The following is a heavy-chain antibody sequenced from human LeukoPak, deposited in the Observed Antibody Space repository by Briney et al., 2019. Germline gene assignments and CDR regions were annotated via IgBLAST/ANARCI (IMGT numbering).Heavy chain of an antibody. CDR3: ASGPASAVGQNWFDP. J-gene: IGHJ5*02. D-gene: IGHD3-10*01. V-gene: IGHV1-18*01. CDR2: ISAYNGNT. CDR1: GYTFTSYG. Sequence: GASVKASCKASGYTFTSYGISWVRQAPGQGLEWIGWISAYNGNTNYAQKLQGRVTMTTDTSTSTAYMELRSLRSDGTAVYYCASGPASAVGQNWFDPWGQGTLVTVSS.